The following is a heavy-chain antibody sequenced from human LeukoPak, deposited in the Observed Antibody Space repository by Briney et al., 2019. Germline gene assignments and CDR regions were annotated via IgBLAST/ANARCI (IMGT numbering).Heavy chain of an antibody. V-gene: IGHV4-30-4*01. CDR3: ARRYGSGSSLDY. Sequence: SETLSLTCTVSGGSISSDNYCWSWIRQPPGKGLEWLGYIYYTGSTDYNPSLKSRVTISVDTSKNQFSLKLSSVTAADTAVYYCARRYGSGSSLDYWGQGTLVTVSS. D-gene: IGHD3-10*01. J-gene: IGHJ4*02. CDR1: GGSISSDNYC. CDR2: IYYTGST.